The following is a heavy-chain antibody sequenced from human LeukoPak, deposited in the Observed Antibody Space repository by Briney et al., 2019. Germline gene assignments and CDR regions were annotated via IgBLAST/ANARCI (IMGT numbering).Heavy chain of an antibody. J-gene: IGHJ6*03. Sequence: PSETLSLTCTVSGGSISSYYWSWIRQPAGKGLEWIGRIYTSGSTDCNPSLKSRVTMSVGTSKNEFILKLRSVTAADTAVDYCARGGVRFLEWLTGNYYYYYYMDVWGKGTTVTVSS. CDR2: IYTSGST. V-gene: IGHV4-4*07. CDR3: ARGGVRFLEWLTGNYYYYYYMDV. CDR1: GGSISSYY. D-gene: IGHD3-3*01.